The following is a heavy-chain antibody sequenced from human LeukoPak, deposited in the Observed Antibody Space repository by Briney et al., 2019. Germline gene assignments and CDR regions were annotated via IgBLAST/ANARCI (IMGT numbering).Heavy chain of an antibody. CDR1: GYTLTELS. CDR2: FDPEDGET. D-gene: IGHD3-22*01. V-gene: IGHV1-24*01. Sequence: ASVKVSCKVSGYTLTELSMHWVRQAPGKGLEWMGGFDPEDGETIYAQKFQGRVTMTEDTSTDTAYMELSSLRSEDTAVYYCATLRYYYDSSGYGGFDYWGQGTLVTVSS. J-gene: IGHJ4*02. CDR3: ATLRYYYDSSGYGGFDY.